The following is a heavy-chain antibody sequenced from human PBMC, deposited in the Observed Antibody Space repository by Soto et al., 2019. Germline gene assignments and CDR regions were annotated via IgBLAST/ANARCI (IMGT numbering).Heavy chain of an antibody. Sequence: GGSLRLSCAASGFTFSSYAMSWVRQAPGKGLEWVSAISGSGGSTYYADSVKGRFTISRDNSKNTLYLQMNSLRAEDTAVYYCAKKTGGYSYGTYYFDYWGQGTLVTVSS. J-gene: IGHJ4*02. CDR3: AKKTGGYSYGTYYFDY. CDR1: GFTFSSYA. CDR2: ISGSGGST. V-gene: IGHV3-23*01. D-gene: IGHD5-18*01.